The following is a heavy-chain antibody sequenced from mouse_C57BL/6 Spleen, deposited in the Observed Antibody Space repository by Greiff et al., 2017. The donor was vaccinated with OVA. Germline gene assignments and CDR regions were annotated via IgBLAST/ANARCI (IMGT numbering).Heavy chain of an antibody. CDR3: TSHGGYGMYSFDY. D-gene: IGHD2-10*02. CDR1: GYTFTDYE. CDR2: IDPETGGT. J-gene: IGHJ2*01. V-gene: IGHV1-15*01. Sequence: QVQLQQSGAELVRPGASVTLSCKASGYTFTDYEMHWVKQTPVHGLEWIGAIDPETGGTAYNQKFKGKAILTADKSSSTTYMELRSLTSEYSAVYYCTSHGGYGMYSFDYWGQGTTLTVSS.